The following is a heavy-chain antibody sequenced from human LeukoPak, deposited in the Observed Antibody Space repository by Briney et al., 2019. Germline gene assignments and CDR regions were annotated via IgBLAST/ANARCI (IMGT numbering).Heavy chain of an antibody. CDR2: ISGSGGST. Sequence: GGSLRLSCAASGFTLSSYAMSWVRQAPGKGLEWVSAISGSGGSTYYADSVKGRFTISRDNSKNTLYLQMNSLRAEDTAVYYCAKSTYYGDYGYYYGMDVWGQGTTVTVSS. V-gene: IGHV3-23*01. CDR3: AKSTYYGDYGYYYGMDV. J-gene: IGHJ6*02. CDR1: GFTLSSYA. D-gene: IGHD4-17*01.